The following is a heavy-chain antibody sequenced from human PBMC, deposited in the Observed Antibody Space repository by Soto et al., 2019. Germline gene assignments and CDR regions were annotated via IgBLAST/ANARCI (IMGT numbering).Heavy chain of an antibody. Sequence: ASVKVSCKVSGYTLTELSMHWVRQAPGKGLEWMGGFDPEDGETIYAQKFQGRVTITADESTSTAYMELTSLRSEDTAVYYCARVVMTTVPASYYYGMDVWGQGTTVTVSS. CDR3: ARVVMTTVPASYYYGMDV. J-gene: IGHJ6*02. V-gene: IGHV1-24*01. D-gene: IGHD4-4*01. CDR1: GYTLTELS. CDR2: FDPEDGET.